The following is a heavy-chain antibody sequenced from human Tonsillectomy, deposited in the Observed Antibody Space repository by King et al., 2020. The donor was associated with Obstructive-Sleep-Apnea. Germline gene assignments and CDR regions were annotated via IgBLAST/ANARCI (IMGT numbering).Heavy chain of an antibody. CDR1: GGSISSGDYY. CDR3: ASFITGGYYFDY. CDR2: IYYSVST. D-gene: IGHD3-22*01. V-gene: IGHV4-30-4*01. J-gene: IGHJ4*02. Sequence: QLQESGPGLVKPSQTLSLTCTVSGGSISSGDYYWRWIRQPPGKGLEWIGYIYYSVSTYYNPSHKSRVTISVDTSKNHFSLMLSSVTAADTAVYYCASFITGGYYFDYWGQGTLVTVSS.